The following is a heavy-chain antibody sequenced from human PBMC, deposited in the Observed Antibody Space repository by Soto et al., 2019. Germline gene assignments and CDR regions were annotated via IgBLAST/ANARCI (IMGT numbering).Heavy chain of an antibody. Sequence: QIQVVQSRAEVEKPGASVRVSCETSGYTFTDYDINWLRQAPGQGLEWMGWMSPDSGNAGYAQQFQGRVTMTSDTSIRTAYMELRSLRSEDTAVYYCEVTAGYWGQGTMVTVSS. CDR1: GYTFTDYD. V-gene: IGHV1-8*01. J-gene: IGHJ4*02. CDR3: EVTAGY. CDR2: MSPDSGNA. D-gene: IGHD2-21*02.